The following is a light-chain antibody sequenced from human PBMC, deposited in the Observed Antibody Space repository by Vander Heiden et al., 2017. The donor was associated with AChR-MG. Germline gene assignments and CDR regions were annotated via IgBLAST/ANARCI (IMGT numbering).Light chain of an antibody. J-gene: IGLJ3*02. CDR1: SSDVGSYNL. CDR2: EVS. V-gene: IGLV2-23*02. CDR3: CSYAGSWV. Sequence: QSALTPPAPVSGSPGQSITTSCTGTSSDVGSYNLVSWYQQHPGKAPKLMIYEVSKRPSGVSNRFSGSKSGNTASLTISGLQAEDEADYYCCSYAGSWVFGGGTKLTVL.